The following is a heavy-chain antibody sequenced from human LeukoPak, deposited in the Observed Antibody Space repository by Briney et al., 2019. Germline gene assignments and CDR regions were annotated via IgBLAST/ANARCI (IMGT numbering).Heavy chain of an antibody. CDR1: GGSISSYY. CDR2: IYYSGST. D-gene: IGHD3-10*01. J-gene: IGHJ3*02. V-gene: IGHV4-59*08. CDR3: ARRITMVRGPSGAFDI. Sequence: SETLSLTCTVSGGSISSYYWSWIRQPPGKGPEWIGYIYYSGSTNYNPSLKSRVTISVDTSKNQFSLKLSSVTAADTAVYYCARRITMVRGPSGAFDIWGQGTMVTVSS.